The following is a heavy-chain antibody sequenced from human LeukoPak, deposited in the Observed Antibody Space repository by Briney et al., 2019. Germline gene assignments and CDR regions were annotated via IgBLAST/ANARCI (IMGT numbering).Heavy chain of an antibody. D-gene: IGHD3-22*01. J-gene: IGHJ6*02. CDR2: IWYDGSNK. Sequence: PGRSLRLSCAASGFTFSSYGMHWVRQAPGKGLEWVAVIWYDGSNKYYADSVKGRFTISRDNSKSTLYLQMNSLRAEDTAVYYCARDTIVVVTYYYYGMDVWGQGTTVTVSS. CDR3: ARDTIVVVTYYYYGMDV. V-gene: IGHV3-33*01. CDR1: GFTFSSYG.